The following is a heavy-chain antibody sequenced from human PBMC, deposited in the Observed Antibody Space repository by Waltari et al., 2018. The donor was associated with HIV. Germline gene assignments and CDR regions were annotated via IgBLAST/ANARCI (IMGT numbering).Heavy chain of an antibody. D-gene: IGHD3-16*01. J-gene: IGHJ4*02. Sequence: EVQLVESGGGLVQPGGSLRLACSAAGFTFDDFGMHWVRKAPGEVLGWVAGIRWNSEATAYAESVKGRVSISRDNVKNSLYLEMNRLTVGDTAFYFCTKDLGSWPTRPAAFDSWGQGTLVTVSS. CDR3: TKDLGSWPTRPAAFDS. V-gene: IGHV3-9*01. CDR1: GFTFDDFG. CDR2: IRWNSEAT.